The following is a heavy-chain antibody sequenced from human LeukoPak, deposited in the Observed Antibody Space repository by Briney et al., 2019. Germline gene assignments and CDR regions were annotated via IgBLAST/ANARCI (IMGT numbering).Heavy chain of an antibody. V-gene: IGHV3-48*03. J-gene: IGHJ4*02. D-gene: IGHD1-26*01. CDR1: GFTFSSYE. Sequence: GGSLRLSCAASGFTFSSYEMHWVRQAPGKGLEWVSYISSSGSTIYYADSVKGRFTISRDNAKNSLYLQMNSLRAEDTAMYYCARVDSGRFYGHDFWGQGTLVTVTS. CDR3: ARVDSGRFYGHDF. CDR2: ISSSGSTI.